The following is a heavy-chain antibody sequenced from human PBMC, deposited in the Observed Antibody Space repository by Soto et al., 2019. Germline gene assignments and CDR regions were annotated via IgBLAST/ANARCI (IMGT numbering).Heavy chain of an antibody. CDR1: GYTFSNYG. Sequence: QVQLVQSGAEVKKPGASVTVSCKTSGYTFSNYGINWVRQAPGQVLEWRGWISGYNGNTNYAQTVEGRVTMTTDTSTGTVYMELRSLKSDDTAIYYCSRFIMVGGWFDPNYYHGMDVWGQGPTVTVSS. V-gene: IGHV1-18*01. J-gene: IGHJ6*02. D-gene: IGHD6-19*01. CDR2: ISGYNGNT. CDR3: SRFIMVGGWFDPNYYHGMDV.